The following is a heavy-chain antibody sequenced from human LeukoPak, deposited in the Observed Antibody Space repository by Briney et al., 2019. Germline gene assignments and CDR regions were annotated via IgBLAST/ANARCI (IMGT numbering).Heavy chain of an antibody. CDR2: FDPEDGET. D-gene: IGHD5-12*01. J-gene: IGHJ5*02. CDR3: ATDHKVSGPVSDIRALSGYDWRGRSAWFDP. Sequence: ASVTVSCKVSGYTLTELSMHWVRQAPGKGLEWMGGFDPEDGETIYAQKFQGRVTMTKDTSTDTAYMELSSLRSEDTAVYYCATDHKVSGPVSDIRALSGYDWRGRSAWFDPWGQGTLVTVSS. V-gene: IGHV1-24*01. CDR1: GYTLTELS.